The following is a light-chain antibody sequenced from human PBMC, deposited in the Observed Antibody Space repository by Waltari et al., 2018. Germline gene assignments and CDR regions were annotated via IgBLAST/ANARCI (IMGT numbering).Light chain of an antibody. Sequence: QSVLTQPPSASGTPGQGVTMSCSGSSSNIGSTTVNWYQQLPGTAPKLLIYSNNQRPSGVPDRFSGSKSGTSASLAISGLQSEDEADYYCAAWDDSLNGWVFGGGTKLTVL. J-gene: IGLJ3*02. CDR2: SNN. CDR1: SSNIGSTT. CDR3: AAWDDSLNGWV. V-gene: IGLV1-44*01.